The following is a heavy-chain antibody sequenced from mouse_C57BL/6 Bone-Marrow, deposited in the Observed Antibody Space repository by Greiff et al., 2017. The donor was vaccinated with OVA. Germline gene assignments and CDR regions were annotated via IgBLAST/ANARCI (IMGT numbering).Heavy chain of an antibody. CDR2: IWRGGST. J-gene: IGHJ1*03. D-gene: IGHD1-1*01. Sequence: QVQLKQSGPGLVQPSQSLSITCTVSGFSLTSYGVHWVRQSPGQGLEWLGVIWRGGSTDYNAAFMTRLSITMDNSKSQVFFKMNSLQADDAAIYYCAKYGSSWYFDVWGTGTTVTVSS. V-gene: IGHV2-5*01. CDR3: AKYGSSWYFDV. CDR1: GFSLTSYG.